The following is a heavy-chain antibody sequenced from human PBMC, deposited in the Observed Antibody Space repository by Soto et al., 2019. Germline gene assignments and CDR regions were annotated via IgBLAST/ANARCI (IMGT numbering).Heavy chain of an antibody. V-gene: IGHV3-23*01. CDR1: GFTFSSYA. CDR2: ISGNGGST. CDR3: AKGPSSSWHAGNWFDP. J-gene: IGHJ5*02. D-gene: IGHD6-13*01. Sequence: EVQLLESGGGLVQPGGSLRLSCAASGFTFSSYAMSWVRQAPGKGLEWVSAISGNGGSTYYADSVKGRFTISRDNSKNTLFLQMNSLRAEDTAVYYCAKGPSSSWHAGNWFDPWGQGTLVTVSS.